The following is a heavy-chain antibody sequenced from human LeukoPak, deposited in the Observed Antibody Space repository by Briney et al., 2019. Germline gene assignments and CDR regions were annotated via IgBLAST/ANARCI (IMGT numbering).Heavy chain of an antibody. CDR3: ALHNPGSYGSV. J-gene: IGHJ4*02. V-gene: IGHV1-46*01. CDR2: INPSGGST. CDR1: GYTFTSYY. D-gene: IGHD3-10*01. Sequence: ASVKVSCKASGYTFTSYYMHWVRQAPGQGLEWLGNINPSGGSTSNAQKFQGRVTMTRDTSTSTVYMELSSLRSEDTAVYYCALHNPGSYGSVWGQGTLVTVSS.